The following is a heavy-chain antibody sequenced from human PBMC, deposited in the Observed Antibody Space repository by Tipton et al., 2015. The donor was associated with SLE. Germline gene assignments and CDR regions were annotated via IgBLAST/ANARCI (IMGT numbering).Heavy chain of an antibody. CDR2: TYFRSKWYN. D-gene: IGHD5-24*01. Sequence: GLVKPSQTLSLTCTISGDSVSSNSVAWNWIRQSPSRGLEWLGRTYFRSKWYNDYAESVTSRITINADTSKNHFSRQLNSVTPEDTDVYYCARAGDFADGDNLGFDIWGQGTMVTVSS. J-gene: IGHJ3*02. CDR1: GDSVSSNSVA. V-gene: IGHV6-1*01. CDR3: ARAGDFADGDNLGFDI.